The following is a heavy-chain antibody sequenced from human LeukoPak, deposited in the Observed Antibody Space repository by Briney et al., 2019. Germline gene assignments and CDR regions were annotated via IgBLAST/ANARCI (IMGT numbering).Heavy chain of an antibody. J-gene: IGHJ4*02. CDR3: ASPNGRSVAGIDY. D-gene: IGHD6-19*01. V-gene: IGHV3-74*01. CDR2: INPDGSST. Sequence: PGGSLRLSCAASGFTFSSYWMHWVRHAPGKGLVWVSRINPDGSSTTYADAVKGRFTISRDNAKNTVYLQMNSLRVEDTAVYYCASPNGRSVAGIDYWGQGTLVTVFS. CDR1: GFTFSSYW.